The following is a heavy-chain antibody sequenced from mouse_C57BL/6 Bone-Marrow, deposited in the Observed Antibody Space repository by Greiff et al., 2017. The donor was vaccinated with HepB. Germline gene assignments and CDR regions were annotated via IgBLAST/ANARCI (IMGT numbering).Heavy chain of an antibody. J-gene: IGHJ2*01. V-gene: IGHV5-12*01. CDR3: ATTVVAKGY. CDR1: GFTFSDYY. D-gene: IGHD1-1*01. Sequence: EVHLVESGGGLVQPGGSLKLSCAASGFTFSDYYMYWVRQTPEKRLEWVAYISNGGGSTYYPDTVKGRFTISRDNAKNTLYLQMSRLKSEDTAMYYCATTVVAKGYWGQGTTLTVSS. CDR2: ISNGGGST.